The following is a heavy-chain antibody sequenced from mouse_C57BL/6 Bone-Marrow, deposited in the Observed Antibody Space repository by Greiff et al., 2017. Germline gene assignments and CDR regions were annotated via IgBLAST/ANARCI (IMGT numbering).Heavy chain of an antibody. CDR2: ISYDGSN. J-gene: IGHJ2*01. Sequence: EVKLVESGPGLVKPSQSLSLTCSVTGYSITSGYYWNWIRQFPGNKLEWMGYISYDGSNNYNPSLKNRISITRDTSKNQFFLKLNSVTTEDTATYYCARDRCNYFDYWGQGTTLTVSS. CDR1: GYSITSGYY. CDR3: ARDRCNYFDY. V-gene: IGHV3-6*01.